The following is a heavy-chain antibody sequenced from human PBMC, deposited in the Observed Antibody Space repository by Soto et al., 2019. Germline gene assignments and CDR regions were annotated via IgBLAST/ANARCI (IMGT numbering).Heavy chain of an antibody. J-gene: IGHJ4*02. Sequence: GGSLRLSCAASGFTFSSYGMHWVRQAPGKGLEWVAVMWYDGSNKYYADSVKGRFTISRDNSKNTLYLQMNSLRAEDTAVYYCVTDGRRSPRGYWGQGTLVTVSS. CDR3: VTDGRRSPRGY. V-gene: IGHV3-30*02. CDR1: GFTFSSYG. CDR2: MWYDGSNK. D-gene: IGHD5-12*01.